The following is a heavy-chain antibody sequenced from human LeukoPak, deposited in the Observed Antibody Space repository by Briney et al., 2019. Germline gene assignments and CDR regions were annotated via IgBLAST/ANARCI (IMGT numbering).Heavy chain of an antibody. D-gene: IGHD2-21*02. Sequence: GGSLRLSCAASGFTFSSYSMNWVRQAPGKGLEWVSYISSSSSTIYYADSVKGRFTISRDNDKNSLYLQMNSLRAEDTAVYYCARGGYCGGDCYFYYWGQGTLVTVSS. CDR2: ISSSSSTI. V-gene: IGHV3-48*01. CDR3: ARGGYCGGDCYFYY. CDR1: GFTFSSYS. J-gene: IGHJ4*02.